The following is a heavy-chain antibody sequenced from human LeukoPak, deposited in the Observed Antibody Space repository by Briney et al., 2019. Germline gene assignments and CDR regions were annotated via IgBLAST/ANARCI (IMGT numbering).Heavy chain of an antibody. CDR2: IYYSGST. Sequence: PSETLCLTCTVSGGSISSYYWSWIRQPPGKGLEWIAYIYYSGSTNYNPSLKSRVTISVDTSKNQFSLKLSSVTAADTAVYYCARNRYYYDSSGYSFRWFHPWGQGTLVTVSS. CDR3: ARNRYYYDSSGYSFRWFHP. J-gene: IGHJ5*02. V-gene: IGHV4-59*01. CDR1: GGSISSYY. D-gene: IGHD3-22*01.